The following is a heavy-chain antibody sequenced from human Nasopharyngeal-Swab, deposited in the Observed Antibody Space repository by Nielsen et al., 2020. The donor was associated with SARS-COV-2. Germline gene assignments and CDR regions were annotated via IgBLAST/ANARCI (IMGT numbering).Heavy chain of an antibody. J-gene: IGHJ2*01. D-gene: IGHD1-26*01. CDR3: ARAANSGDWYFDL. V-gene: IGHV4-59*13. Sequence: SGTLSPPRPGSGGPIKGVYWGCGRQPPGKGLEWIGYVYFSGSTNYNPSLKSRVTISVDTSKKQFSLKLTSVTAADTAVYYCARAANSGDWYFDLWGRGTLVTVSS. CDR1: GGPIKGVY. CDR2: VYFSGST.